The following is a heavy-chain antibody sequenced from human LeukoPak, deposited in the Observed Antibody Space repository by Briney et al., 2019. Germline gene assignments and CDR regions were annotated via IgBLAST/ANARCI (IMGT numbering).Heavy chain of an antibody. V-gene: IGHV3-30*02. CDR2: IQYAGSDK. D-gene: IGHD5-18*01. CDR1: GFTFNSYG. J-gene: IGHJ4*02. CDR3: AKGWDVDTAIDY. Sequence: QTGGSLRLSCAASGFTFNSYGMHWVRQAPGKGLGWVAFIQYAGSDKYYTDSVKGRFTISRDNSRNTLYLQMNSLRVEDTAVYYCAKGWDVDTAIDYWGQGTLVTVSS.